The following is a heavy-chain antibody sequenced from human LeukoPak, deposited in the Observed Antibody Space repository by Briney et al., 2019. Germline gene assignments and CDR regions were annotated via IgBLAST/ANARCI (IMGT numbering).Heavy chain of an antibody. CDR2: ISHIGNT. V-gene: IGHV4-34*01. J-gene: IGHJ5*02. Sequence: SETLSLTCAVYGGSFSGYYWSWIRQPPGKGLEWIGEISHIGNTNYNPSLKSRVTIAVDTSKNQFSLNLSSVTAADTAVYYCARAYSSSWYFNWFGPWGQGTLVTVSS. CDR3: ARAYSSSWYFNWFGP. D-gene: IGHD6-13*01. CDR1: GGSFSGYY.